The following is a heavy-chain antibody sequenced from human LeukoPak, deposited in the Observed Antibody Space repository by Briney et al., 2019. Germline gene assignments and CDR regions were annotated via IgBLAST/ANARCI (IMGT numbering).Heavy chain of an antibody. Sequence: GGSLRLSCAASGFTFSSYAMSWVRQAPGKGLEWVSAISDSGGNTYYADSVKGRFTISRDNSKNTLYLQMNSLRAEDTAVYYCAKDFFPLQTYYYYYMDVWGKGTTVTISS. V-gene: IGHV3-23*01. CDR2: ISDSGGNT. J-gene: IGHJ6*03. D-gene: IGHD3-3*01. CDR3: AKDFFPLQTYYYYYMDV. CDR1: GFTFSSYA.